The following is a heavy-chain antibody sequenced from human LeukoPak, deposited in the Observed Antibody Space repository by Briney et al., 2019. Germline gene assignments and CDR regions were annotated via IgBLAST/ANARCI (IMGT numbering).Heavy chain of an antibody. V-gene: IGHV4-59*01. CDR3: AREPLSHSSGWFFDI. CDR1: GGSIRNYY. D-gene: IGHD6-19*01. CDR2: IYYSGNT. J-gene: IGHJ3*02. Sequence: SETLSLTCTVSGGSIRNYYWSWIRQPPGKGLEWIGSIYYSGNTNYNPSLNSRVTISVDTSKNQFSLKLSSVTAADTAVYYCAREPLSHSSGWFFDIWGQRTMVTVSS.